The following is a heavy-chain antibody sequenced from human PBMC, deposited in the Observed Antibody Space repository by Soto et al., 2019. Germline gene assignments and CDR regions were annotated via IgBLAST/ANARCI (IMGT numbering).Heavy chain of an antibody. CDR2: ISIYNGNT. Sequence: AWVQVSCKDSGYVFPRYGISWVLQAPVDGLLWMGWISIYNGNTRYAQNFQGRVTLTRDTSTNTTYMDLRTLTSDDTAVYYCAREDTIYGVNTMNWCDSWGQGTLVT. J-gene: IGHJ5*01. V-gene: IGHV1-18*01. D-gene: IGHD3-3*01. CDR1: GYVFPRYG. CDR3: AREDTIYGVNTMNWCDS.